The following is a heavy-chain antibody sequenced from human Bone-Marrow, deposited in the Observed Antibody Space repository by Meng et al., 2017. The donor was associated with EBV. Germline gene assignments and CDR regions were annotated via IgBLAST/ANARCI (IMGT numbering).Heavy chain of an antibody. Sequence: QVQLLQSGVEVKKPGASGKVSCKASGYTFSGYYMHWVRQAPGQGLEWMGRINPNSGGTDYAQMFQGRATMTRDTSISTAYMELSRLRSDDTAVYYCARGRGYYGSGTYYAFDNWGQGTLVPSPQ. CDR2: INPNSGGT. CDR3: ARGRGYYGSGTYYAFDN. CDR1: GYTFSGYY. V-gene: IGHV1-2*06. D-gene: IGHD3-10*01. J-gene: IGHJ4*02.